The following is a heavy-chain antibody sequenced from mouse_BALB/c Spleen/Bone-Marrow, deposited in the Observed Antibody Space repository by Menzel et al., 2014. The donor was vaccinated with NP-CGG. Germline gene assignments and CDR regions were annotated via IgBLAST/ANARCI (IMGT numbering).Heavy chain of an antibody. CDR3: ARETYGNAWFAY. J-gene: IGHJ3*01. CDR2: IYPGDGDT. Sequence: QVQLQQSGAELVRPGSSVKISCKASGYAFSDYWMNWVEQRPGQGLEWIGQIYPGDGDTNYIGKFKGKATLTADKSSSTAYMQLSSLTSEDSAVYFCARETYGNAWFAYWGQGTLVTVSA. D-gene: IGHD2-1*01. CDR1: GYAFSDYW. V-gene: IGHV1-80*01.